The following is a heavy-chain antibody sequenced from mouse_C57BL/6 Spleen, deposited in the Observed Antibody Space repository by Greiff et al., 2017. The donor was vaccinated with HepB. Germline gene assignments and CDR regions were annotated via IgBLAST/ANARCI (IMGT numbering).Heavy chain of an antibody. V-gene: IGHV5-17*01. D-gene: IGHD1-1*01. CDR2: ISSGSSNI. Sequence: EVKLVESGGGLVKPGGSLKLSCAASGFTFSDYGMHWVRQAPEKGLEWVAYISSGSSNINYEETVKGRFTITRVNANTTLFLQMTGLRSADTAMYYFARYYYGSTPYALDDWGQGTSVTVSS. CDR1: GFTFSDYG. J-gene: IGHJ4*01. CDR3: ARYYYGSTPYALDD.